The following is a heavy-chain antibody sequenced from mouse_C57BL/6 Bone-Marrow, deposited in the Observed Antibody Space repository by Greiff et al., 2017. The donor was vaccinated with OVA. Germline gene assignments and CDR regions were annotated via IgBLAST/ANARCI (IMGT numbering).Heavy chain of an antibody. V-gene: IGHV1-4*01. CDR3: ARPWLNYWYFDV. CDR2: INPSSGYT. D-gene: IGHD2-2*01. CDR1: GYTFTSYT. J-gene: IGHJ1*03. Sequence: QVQLQQSGAELARPGASVKMSCKASGYTFTSYTMHWVKQRPGQGLEWIGYINPSSGYTKYNQKFKDKATLTADKSSSTAYMQLSSLTSEDSAVYYCARPWLNYWYFDVWGTGTTVTVSS.